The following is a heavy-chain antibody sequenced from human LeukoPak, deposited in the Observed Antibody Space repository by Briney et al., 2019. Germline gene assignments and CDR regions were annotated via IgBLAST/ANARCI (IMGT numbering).Heavy chain of an antibody. Sequence: GGSLRLSCTASGFTFGDYSMSWVRQAPGKGLEWVGFIRSKAYGGTTEYAASVKGRFTISRDDSKSIAYLQMNSLKTEDTAVYYCTRDWDYDYVWGSYDFDYWGQGTLVTVSS. D-gene: IGHD3-16*01. CDR2: IRSKAYGGTT. CDR1: GFTFGDYS. V-gene: IGHV3-49*04. CDR3: TRDWDYDYVWGSYDFDY. J-gene: IGHJ4*02.